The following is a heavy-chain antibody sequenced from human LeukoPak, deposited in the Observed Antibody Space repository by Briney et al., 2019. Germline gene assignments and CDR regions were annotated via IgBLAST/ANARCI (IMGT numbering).Heavy chain of an antibody. Sequence: RGSLRLSCAASGFTFSSYAMHWVRQAPGKGLEYVSAISSNGGSTYYANSVKGRFTISRDNSKNTLYLQMGSLRAEDMAVYYCARDLGYSSSWYGGYYYYGMDVWGQGTTVTVSS. V-gene: IGHV3-64*01. D-gene: IGHD6-13*01. CDR1: GFTFSSYA. CDR2: ISSNGGST. CDR3: ARDLGYSSSWYGGYYYYGMDV. J-gene: IGHJ6*02.